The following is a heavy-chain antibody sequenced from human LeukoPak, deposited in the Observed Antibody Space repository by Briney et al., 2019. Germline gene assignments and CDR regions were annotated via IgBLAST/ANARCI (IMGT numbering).Heavy chain of an antibody. CDR1: GGSFSGYY. Sequence: SETLSLTCAAYGGSFSGYYWSWIRQPPGKGLEWIGEINHSGSTNYNPSLKSRVTTSVDTSKNQFSLKLSSLTAADTAVYYCARTNNVFYYFDYWGQGTLVTVSS. V-gene: IGHV4-34*01. D-gene: IGHD1/OR15-1a*01. CDR3: ARTNNVFYYFDY. CDR2: INHSGST. J-gene: IGHJ4*02.